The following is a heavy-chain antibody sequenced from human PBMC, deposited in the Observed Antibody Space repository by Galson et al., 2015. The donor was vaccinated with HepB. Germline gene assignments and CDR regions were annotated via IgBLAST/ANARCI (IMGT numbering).Heavy chain of an antibody. D-gene: IGHD2-2*02. Sequence: SLRLSCAAPGFTFSSYSMNWVRQAPGKGLEWVSYISSSSSTIYYADSVKGRFTISRDNAKNSLYLQMNSLRAEDTAVYYCAREKGVVPAAIRDMGYWGQGTLVTVSS. CDR2: ISSSSSTI. V-gene: IGHV3-48*01. CDR1: GFTFSSYS. J-gene: IGHJ4*02. CDR3: AREKGVVPAAIRDMGY.